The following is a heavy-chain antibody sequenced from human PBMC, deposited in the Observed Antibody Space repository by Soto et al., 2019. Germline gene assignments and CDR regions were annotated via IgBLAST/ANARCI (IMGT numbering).Heavy chain of an antibody. CDR3: AKDSTSYNGVYDPSDI. Sequence: EVQLLESGGGLVQPGGSLRLSCEASGFIFSNYAMSWVRQGPGKGLEWVSVIGGEAVSTNCADSVKGRCTVSRDNSKNTVYLQLDSLRDDDTAVYYCAKDSTSYNGVYDPSDIWGQGTMVTVSS. D-gene: IGHD1-1*01. CDR2: IGGEAVST. CDR1: GFIFSNYA. J-gene: IGHJ3*02. V-gene: IGHV3-23*01.